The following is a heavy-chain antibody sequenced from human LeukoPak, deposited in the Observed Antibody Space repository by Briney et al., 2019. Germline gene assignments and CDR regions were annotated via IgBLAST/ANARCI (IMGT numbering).Heavy chain of an antibody. CDR1: GFTFSRYS. V-gene: IGHV3-15*01. D-gene: IGHD1-26*01. CDR2: IKAKAHGGTT. CDR3: TTDGVGIEGATFDY. J-gene: IGHJ4*02. Sequence: GGSLRLSCAASGFTFSRYSLNWVRQAPGKGLEWVGRIKAKAHGGTTDYAAPVKGRFTTSRDDSKNTLYLQMNSLKTEDTAVYYCTTDGVGIEGATFDYWGQGTLVTVSS.